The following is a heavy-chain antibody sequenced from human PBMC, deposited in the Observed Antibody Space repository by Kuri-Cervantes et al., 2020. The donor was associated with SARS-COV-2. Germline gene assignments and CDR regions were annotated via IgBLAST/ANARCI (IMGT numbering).Heavy chain of an antibody. V-gene: IGHV1-2*02. CDR3: ARSGSAPYYYYGMDV. CDR2: INPNSGGT. Sequence: ASVKVSCKASGYTFTGYYMHWVRQAPGQGLEWMGWINPNSGGTNYAQKFQGRVTMTTDTSTSTAYMDLRSLRSDDTAVYYCARSGSAPYYYYGMDVWGQGTTVTVSS. CDR1: GYTFTGYY. J-gene: IGHJ6*02. D-gene: IGHD3-10*01.